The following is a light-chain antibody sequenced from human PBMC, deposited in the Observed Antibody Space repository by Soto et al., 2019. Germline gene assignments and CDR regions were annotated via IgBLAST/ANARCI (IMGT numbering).Light chain of an antibody. CDR1: SSDVGGYNY. J-gene: IGLJ1*01. V-gene: IGLV2-14*01. Sequence: QAVLTQPASVSGSPGQAITISCTGTSSDVGGYNYVSWYQQHPGKAPKLMIYEVSNRPSGVSNRFSGSKSGNTASLTISGLQAEDEADYYCSSYTSSSNLHVFGTGTKVTXL. CDR3: SSYTSSSNLHV. CDR2: EVS.